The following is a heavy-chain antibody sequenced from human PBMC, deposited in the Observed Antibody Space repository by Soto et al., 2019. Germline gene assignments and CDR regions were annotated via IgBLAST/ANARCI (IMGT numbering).Heavy chain of an antibody. CDR3: AKDRERDAWYEDY. D-gene: IGHD6-13*01. CDR1: GFSFSSYG. Sequence: GGSLRLSCVAAGFSFSSYGMSLVRQAPGKGLEWVSVISGSDGSTYYADSVKGRFTISRDNSKNTLYLQMNSLRAEDTAVYYCAKDRERDAWYEDYWGQGTLVTVS. CDR2: ISGSDGST. V-gene: IGHV3-23*01. J-gene: IGHJ4*02.